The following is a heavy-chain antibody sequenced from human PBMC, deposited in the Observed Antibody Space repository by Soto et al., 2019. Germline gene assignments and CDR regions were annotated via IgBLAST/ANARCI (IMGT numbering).Heavy chain of an antibody. CDR1: GFTFSSYG. J-gene: IGHJ6*02. CDR2: IWYDGSNK. V-gene: IGHV3-33*01. Sequence: QVQLVESGGGVVQPGRSLRLSCAASGFTFSSYGMHWVRQAPGKGLEWVAVIWYDGSNKYYADSVKGRFTISRDNSKKTLYLQMNSLRAEDTAVYYCARDRELRYFDWPGPGGMDVWGQGTTVTVSS. CDR3: ARDRELRYFDWPGPGGMDV. D-gene: IGHD3-9*01.